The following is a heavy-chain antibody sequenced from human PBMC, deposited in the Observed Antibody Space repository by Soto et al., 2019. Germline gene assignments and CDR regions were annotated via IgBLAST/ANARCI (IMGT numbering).Heavy chain of an antibody. D-gene: IGHD6-6*01. CDR2: ISTSGDYT. Sequence: LRLSCAVSGSTFNDYMSWIRQSPGRGLEWVSYISTSGDYTQYADSVQGRFTISRDNAKNSLYLQMNSLKAEDTAVYYCAKVITARLSYYYGMDVWGQGTTVTVSS. V-gene: IGHV3-11*05. CDR3: AKVITARLSYYYGMDV. CDR1: GSTFNDY. J-gene: IGHJ6*02.